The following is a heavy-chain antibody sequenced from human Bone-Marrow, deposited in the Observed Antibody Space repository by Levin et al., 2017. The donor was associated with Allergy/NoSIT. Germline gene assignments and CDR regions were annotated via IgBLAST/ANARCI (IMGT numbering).Heavy chain of an antibody. CDR2: IKSKTDGETR. Sequence: GASVKVSCAASGFPFTSAWMSWVRQAPGKGLEWVGRIKSKTDGETRDYAAPVKGRFTISRDDSKNTLYLQMNSLKTEDTAVYYCTTVRRITIFGVVIIPSNYFDYWGQGTLVTVSA. V-gene: IGHV3-15*01. CDR3: TTVRRITIFGVVIIPSNYFDY. CDR1: GFPFTSAW. J-gene: IGHJ4*02. D-gene: IGHD3-3*01.